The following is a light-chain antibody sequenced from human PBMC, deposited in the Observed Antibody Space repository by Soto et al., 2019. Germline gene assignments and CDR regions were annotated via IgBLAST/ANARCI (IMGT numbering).Light chain of an antibody. CDR3: CSCAGSTNYVL. V-gene: IGLV2-23*01. CDR2: EGS. Sequence: QSALTQPASVSGSPGQSITITCTGTSSDVGSYRLVSWYQQHPGKGPKLMIFEGSKRPSGVSNRFSGSKSGNTASLTISGLQAEDEADYYCCSCAGSTNYVLFGGGTQLTVL. CDR1: SSDVGSYRL. J-gene: IGLJ3*02.